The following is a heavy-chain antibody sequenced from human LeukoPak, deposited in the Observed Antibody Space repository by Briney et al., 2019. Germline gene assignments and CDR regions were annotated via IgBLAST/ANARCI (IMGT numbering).Heavy chain of an antibody. CDR2: INPNSGGT. Sequence: ASVKVSCKASGYTFTGYYMHWVRQAPGQGLEWMGWINPNSGGTNYAQKFQGMVTMTRDTSISTAYMELSRLRSDDTAVYYCARVGEDDSSGYYFDYWGQGTLVTVSS. J-gene: IGHJ4*02. CDR3: ARVGEDDSSGYYFDY. CDR1: GYTFTGYY. D-gene: IGHD3-22*01. V-gene: IGHV1-2*02.